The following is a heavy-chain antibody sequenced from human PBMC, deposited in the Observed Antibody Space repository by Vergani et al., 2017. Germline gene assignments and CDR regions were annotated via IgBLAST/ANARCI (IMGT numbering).Heavy chain of an antibody. Sequence: VQLVESGGGVVQPGGSLRLSCAASGFTFNNYAMSWVRQAPGKGLEWVSVLSGSSDDTEYADSVKGRFTISRDKSKNTWYLQMNSLSAEDTAVYYCAKNFHSRTWTNFLGAFDVWGQGTLVTVSS. CDR2: LSGSSDDT. J-gene: IGHJ3*01. CDR1: GFTFNNYA. CDR3: AKNFHSRTWTNFLGAFDV. V-gene: IGHV3-23*04. D-gene: IGHD3-3*01.